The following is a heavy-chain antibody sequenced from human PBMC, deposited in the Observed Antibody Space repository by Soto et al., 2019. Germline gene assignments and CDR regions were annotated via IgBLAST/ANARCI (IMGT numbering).Heavy chain of an antibody. J-gene: IGHJ4*02. Sequence: EVQLLESGGGSVQHGGSLRLSCAASGFAFPNYGMSWVRQAPGKGLVWVSGISGIGSTTHYADSVKGLFTISRDASKNTLYLQMNSLSAEDTAIYYCAKDRRTLSSFYSGGQGPLDTGSS. V-gene: IGHV3-23*01. D-gene: IGHD3-16*02. CDR2: ISGIGSTT. CDR3: AKDRRTLSSFYS. CDR1: GFAFPNYG.